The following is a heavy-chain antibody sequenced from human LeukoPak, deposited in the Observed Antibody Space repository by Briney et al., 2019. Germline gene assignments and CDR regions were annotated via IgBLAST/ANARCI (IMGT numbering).Heavy chain of an antibody. CDR1: GFTFTSYA. CDR2: ISGSGGNT. V-gene: IGHV3-23*01. CDR3: AKQPILSGYYSSNYYYYGMDV. Sequence: GGSLRLSCAASGFTFTSYAMSWVRQAPGKGLEWVSGISGSGGNTYYADSVKGRFTISRDNSKNTLYLQMDSLRAEDTAVYYCAKQPILSGYYSSNYYYYGMDVWGQGTTVTVSS. J-gene: IGHJ6*02. D-gene: IGHD3-9*01.